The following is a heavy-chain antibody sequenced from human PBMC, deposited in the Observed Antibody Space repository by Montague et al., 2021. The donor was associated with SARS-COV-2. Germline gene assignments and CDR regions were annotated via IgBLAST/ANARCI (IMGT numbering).Heavy chain of an antibody. J-gene: IGHJ4*03. CDR1: GFTFTSFS. Sequence: SLRLSCAASGFTFTSFSIYWVRQAPGKGLEWVAVISSAASNKYFPASVRGRFTISRDRSLNTVFLQMNTLRPEATAVYYCAGAGVQDYGWYLSYFDHWGQGTLVTVSS. CDR2: ISSAASNK. V-gene: IGHV3-30*04. CDR3: AGAGVQDYGWYLSYFDH. D-gene: IGHD6-19*01.